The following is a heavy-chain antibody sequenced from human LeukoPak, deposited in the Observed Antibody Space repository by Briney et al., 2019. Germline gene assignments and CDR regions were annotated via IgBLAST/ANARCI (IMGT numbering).Heavy chain of an antibody. CDR3: ARGGSHYPFDY. V-gene: IGHV3-53*01. CDR2: IYSGGTT. D-gene: IGHD3-10*01. J-gene: IGHJ4*02. Sequence: GGSLRLSCAASGLIVSTNYMTWVRQAPGKGLEWVSVIYSGGTTYYADSVKGRFSISRDNSKNTLYLQMNSLRAEDTVVYYCARGGSHYPFDYWGQGTLVTVSS. CDR1: GLIVSTNY.